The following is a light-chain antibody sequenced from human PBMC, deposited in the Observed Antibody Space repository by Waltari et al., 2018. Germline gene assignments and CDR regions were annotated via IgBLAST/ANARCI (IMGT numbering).Light chain of an antibody. CDR2: GVS. V-gene: IGLV2-14*03. CDR3: SSYTPSTTWV. Sequence: QSAPTQPPSVSGSPGQSVTISCTGSNSDVGHYNYVAWYQQHPGKAPKLLIFGVSSRPSGVSSRFSGSRSGNTASLSFSGLQAEDEADYYCSSYTPSTTWVFGGGTRLTVL. CDR1: NSDVGHYNY. J-gene: IGLJ3*02.